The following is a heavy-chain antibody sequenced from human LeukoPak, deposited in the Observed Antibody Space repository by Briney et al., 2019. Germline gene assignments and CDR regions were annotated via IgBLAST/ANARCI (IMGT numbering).Heavy chain of an antibody. CDR2: INSDGSST. Sequence: GGSLRLSCAASGFTFNSYWIHWVRQAPGKGLVWVSRINSDGSSTIYADSVKGRFTISRDNAKNTVYLQMNSLRVEDTAVYYCARDSAAYCGGDCYSPDYWGQGTLVTVSS. V-gene: IGHV3-74*01. CDR3: ARDSAAYCGGDCYSPDY. J-gene: IGHJ4*02. CDR1: GFTFNSYW. D-gene: IGHD2-21*02.